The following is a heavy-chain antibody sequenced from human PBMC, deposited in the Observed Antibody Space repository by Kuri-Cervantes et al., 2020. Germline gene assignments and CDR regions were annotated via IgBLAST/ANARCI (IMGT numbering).Heavy chain of an antibody. CDR2: ISSSGSTI. Sequence: GESLKISCAASGFTFSDYYMSWIRQAPGKGLEWVSYISSSGSTIYYADSVKGRFTISRDNAKNSLHLQMNSLRAEDTAVYYCARIGRNDAFDIWDQGTMVTVS. J-gene: IGHJ3*02. V-gene: IGHV3-11*01. CDR1: GFTFSDYY. CDR3: ARIGRNDAFDI.